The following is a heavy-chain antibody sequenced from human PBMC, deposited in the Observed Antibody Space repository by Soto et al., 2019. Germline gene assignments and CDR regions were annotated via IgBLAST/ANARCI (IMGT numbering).Heavy chain of an antibody. CDR3: AKVNIKQQLSYGAYYYYGMDV. CDR1: GFTFSSYA. CDR2: ISGSGGST. D-gene: IGHD6-13*01. J-gene: IGHJ6*02. Sequence: QSGGSLRLSCSASGFTFSSYAMSWVRQAPGKGLEWVSAISGSGGSTYYADSVKGRFTISRDNSKNTLYLQMNSLRAEDTAVYYCAKVNIKQQLSYGAYYYYGMDVWGQGTTVTVSS. V-gene: IGHV3-23*01.